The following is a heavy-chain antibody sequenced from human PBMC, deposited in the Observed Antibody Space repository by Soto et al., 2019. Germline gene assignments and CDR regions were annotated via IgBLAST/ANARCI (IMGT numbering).Heavy chain of an antibody. D-gene: IGHD4-4*01. CDR1: GDSISSVDHY. V-gene: IGHV4-30-4*01. Sequence: QVQLQESGAGLGKPSPTLSLNCTVSGDSISSVDHYWSWIRQPPGKGLEWIGYIYHSGSTYYSPSLRSRVTISIDTTKKQFSLRLSSATVADTAVYYCARDDYSNFAYYGMDVWGQWTTVTVSS. J-gene: IGHJ6*02. CDR2: IYHSGST. CDR3: ARDDYSNFAYYGMDV.